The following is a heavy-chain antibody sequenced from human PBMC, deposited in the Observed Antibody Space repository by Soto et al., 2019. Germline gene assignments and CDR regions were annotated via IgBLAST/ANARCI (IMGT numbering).Heavy chain of an antibody. J-gene: IGHJ4*02. CDR3: AKGGERPEIGVVPAAYGSFDY. V-gene: IGHV3-23*01. CDR2: ISGSGGST. Sequence: EVQLLESGGGLVQPGGSLRLSCAASGFTFSSYAMSWVRQAPGKGLEWVSAISGSGGSTYYADSVKGRFTIARDNSKNTLYLQMNSLRAEDTAVYYCAKGGERPEIGVVPAAYGSFDYWGQGTLVTVSS. D-gene: IGHD2-2*01. CDR1: GFTFSSYA.